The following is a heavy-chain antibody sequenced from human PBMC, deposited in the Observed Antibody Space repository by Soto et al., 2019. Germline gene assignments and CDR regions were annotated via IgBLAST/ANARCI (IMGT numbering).Heavy chain of an antibody. CDR3: ARQITMVRGIDF. V-gene: IGHV4-31*03. CDR2: VYFNENT. D-gene: IGHD3-10*01. J-gene: IGHJ4*01. CDR1: GGSISSGGYY. Sequence: QVQLLESGPGLLKSSETLSLTCSISGGSISSGGYYWSWVRQRPGKGLEWIGYVYFNENTYYIPSLKTRVSISVASSKSQFSLRLSSVTAADAAIYYCARQITMVRGIDFWGPGISVSVSS.